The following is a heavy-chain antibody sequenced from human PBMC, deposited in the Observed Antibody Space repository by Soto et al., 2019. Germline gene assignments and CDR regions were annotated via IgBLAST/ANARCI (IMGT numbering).Heavy chain of an antibody. V-gene: IGHV5-10-1*01. J-gene: IGHJ5*02. CDR2: IDPSDSYT. Sequence: PGESLKISCKGSGYSFTRYWISWVRQMPGKGLEWMGRIDPSDSYTNYGPSFQGHVTMSVNKSTSTAYLQWSSLKASDTAMYYCARMDGLVRGITKNWFDPWGQGTIVTVSS. CDR1: GYSFTRYW. CDR3: ARMDGLVRGITKNWFDP. D-gene: IGHD3-10*01.